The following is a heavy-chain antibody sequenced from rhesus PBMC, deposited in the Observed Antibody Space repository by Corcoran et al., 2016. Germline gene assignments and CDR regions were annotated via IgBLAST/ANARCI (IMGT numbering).Heavy chain of an antibody. CDR2: IYGSGSSI. CDR3: ARFTGSDDAFDF. V-gene: IGHV4-169*01. CDR1: GGSISSSY. J-gene: IGHJ3*01. Sequence: QLQLQESGPGLVKPSETLSVTCAVSGGSISSSYWSWIRQAPGKGLEWIGYIYGSGSSINYNPSLKSRVTLSVDTSKNQLSLKLSSVTTADTAVYYCARFTGSDDAFDFWGQGLRVTVSS. D-gene: IGHD2-21*01.